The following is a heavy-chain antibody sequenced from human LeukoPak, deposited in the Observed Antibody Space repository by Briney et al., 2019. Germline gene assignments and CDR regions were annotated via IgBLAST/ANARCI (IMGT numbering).Heavy chain of an antibody. CDR2: ISSSGSTK. Sequence: GGSLRLSCAASGFTFDDYAMHWVRQAPGKGLEWVSYISSSGSTKYYADSVKGRFTISRDNAKNTLHLQMNSLRAEDTAVYYCARGARGSGTASDYWGQGTLVTVSS. CDR3: ARGARGSGTASDY. J-gene: IGHJ4*02. CDR1: GFTFDDYA. V-gene: IGHV3-48*03. D-gene: IGHD3-10*01.